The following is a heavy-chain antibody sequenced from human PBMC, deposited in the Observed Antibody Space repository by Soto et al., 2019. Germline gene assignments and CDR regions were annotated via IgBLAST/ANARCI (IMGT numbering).Heavy chain of an antibody. D-gene: IGHD3-3*01. V-gene: IGHV3-23*01. Sequence: GGSLRLSCAASGFTFSSYAMSWVRQAPGKGLEWVSAISGSGVSTYYAASVKGRFTISRDNSKNTLYLQRNSLRAEDTAVYYCAKETSGAYFDFGSPSSPIQYGMDVWGEGTTVTLSS. CDR2: ISGSGVST. CDR1: GFTFSSYA. J-gene: IGHJ6*02. CDR3: AKETSGAYFDFGSPSSPIQYGMDV.